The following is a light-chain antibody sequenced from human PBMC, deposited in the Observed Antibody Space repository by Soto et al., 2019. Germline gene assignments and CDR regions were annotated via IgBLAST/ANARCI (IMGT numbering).Light chain of an antibody. V-gene: IGLV2-11*01. CDR3: CSYAGSYTYV. CDR1: SSDGGGYNY. CDR2: EVS. Sequence: QSALTQPRSVSGSPGQAVTISCPGTSSDGGGYNYVSWYQQHPGKAPKLMIYEVSKRPSGVPDRFSGSKSGNTASLTISGLQAEDEADYYCCSYAGSYTYVFGTGTKVTVL. J-gene: IGLJ1*01.